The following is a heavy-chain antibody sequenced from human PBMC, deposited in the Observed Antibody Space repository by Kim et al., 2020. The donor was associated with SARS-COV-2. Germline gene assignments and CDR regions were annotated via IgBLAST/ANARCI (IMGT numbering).Heavy chain of an antibody. D-gene: IGHD5-18*01. CDR2: INPNSGGT. Sequence: ASVKVSCKASGYTFTGYYMHWVRLAPGQGLEWMGRINPNSGGTNYAQKFQGRVTMTRDTSISTAYMELSRLRSDDTAVYYCARDRKATAYNWFDPWGQGTLVTVSS. CDR1: GYTFTGYY. V-gene: IGHV1-2*06. J-gene: IGHJ5*02. CDR3: ARDRKATAYNWFDP.